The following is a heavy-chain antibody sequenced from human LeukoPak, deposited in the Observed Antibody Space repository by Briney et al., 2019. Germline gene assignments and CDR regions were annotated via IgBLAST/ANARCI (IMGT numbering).Heavy chain of an antibody. CDR1: GFPFNSYW. D-gene: IGHD3-22*01. J-gene: IGHJ4*02. V-gene: IGHV3-7*03. CDR3: ARDRDYYYDSSGYNDPVDY. Sequence: PGGSLRLSCAASGFPFNSYWMTWVRQAPGKGLEWVANIRQDGSTKYYVDSVKGRFTISRDNAMNSLYLQMNSLRAEDTAVYYCARDRDYYYDSSGYNDPVDYWGQGTLVTVSS. CDR2: IRQDGSTK.